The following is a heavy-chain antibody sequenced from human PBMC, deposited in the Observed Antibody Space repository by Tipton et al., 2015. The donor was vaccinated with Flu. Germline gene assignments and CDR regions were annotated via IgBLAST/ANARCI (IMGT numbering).Heavy chain of an antibody. V-gene: IGHV4-31*03. CDR2: IYYSGST. J-gene: IGHJ4*02. Sequence: TLSLTCTVSGGSISSCGYYWSWIRQQPGKGLEWGGYIYYSGSTYYNPSLKRRVTISVVTSKNKFSLKLSSVTAADTAVYYCEREGDYYDSSGPISLFYYWGQGTLVTVSS. CDR3: EREGDYYDSSGPISLFYY. CDR1: GGSISSCGYY. D-gene: IGHD3-22*01.